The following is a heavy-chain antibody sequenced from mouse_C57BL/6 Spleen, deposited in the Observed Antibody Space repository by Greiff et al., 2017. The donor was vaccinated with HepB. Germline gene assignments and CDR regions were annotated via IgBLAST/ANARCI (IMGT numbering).Heavy chain of an antibody. V-gene: IGHV14-1*01. CDR1: GFNIKDYY. CDR3: TTLMVPLYYYAMDY. D-gene: IGHD1-1*02. J-gene: IGHJ4*01. Sequence: VQLQQSGAELVRPGASVKLSCTASGFNIKDYYMHWVKQRPEQGLEWIGRIDPEDGDTEYAPKFQGKATMTADTSSNTAYLQLSSLTSEDTAVYYCTTLMVPLYYYAMDYWGQGTSVTVSS. CDR2: IDPEDGDT.